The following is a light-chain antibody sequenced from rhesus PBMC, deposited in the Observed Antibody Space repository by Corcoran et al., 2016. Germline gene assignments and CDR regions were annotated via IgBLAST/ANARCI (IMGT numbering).Light chain of an antibody. J-gene: IGKJ2*01. V-gene: IGKV1-21*01. Sequence: DIRMTQSPSSLSASVGDRVTIACQASRDINNWLAWYQQKPGKAPKLLDYVASSLESGVPSRFSGSGSGTDFTLSITNLQPEDFATYYCQQHNTEPYNFGQEAKVEI. CDR1: RDINNW. CDR3: QQHNTEPYN. CDR2: VAS.